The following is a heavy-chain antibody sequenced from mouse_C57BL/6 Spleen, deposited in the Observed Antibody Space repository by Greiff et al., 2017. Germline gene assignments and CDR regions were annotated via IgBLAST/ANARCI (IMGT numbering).Heavy chain of an antibody. D-gene: IGHD2-10*02. CDR2: ISSGSSTI. J-gene: IGHJ2*01. V-gene: IGHV5-17*01. Sequence: VQLKQSGGGLVKPGGSLKLSRAASGFTFSDYGMHWVRQAPEKGLEWVAYISSGSSTIYYADTVKGRFTISRDNAKNTLFLQMTSLRSEDTAMYCSSEEYDLFDYWGQGTTLTVSS. CDR3: SEEYDLFDY. CDR1: GFTFSDYG.